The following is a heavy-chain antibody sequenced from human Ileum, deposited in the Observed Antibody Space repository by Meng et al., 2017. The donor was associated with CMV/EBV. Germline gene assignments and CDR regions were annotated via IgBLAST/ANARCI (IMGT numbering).Heavy chain of an antibody. CDR1: GDSMTSSLYY. Sequence: GSLRLSCTVSGDSMTSSLYYWGWIRQPAGKGPEYIATIFYRGNTFYHPSLKTRATISVETSKNQFSLRLQSVTAADSAVYYCAKAHDFGDYEAFDSWGQGVLVTVSS. D-gene: IGHD4-17*01. CDR2: IFYRGNT. J-gene: IGHJ4*02. CDR3: AKAHDFGDYEAFDS. V-gene: IGHV4-39*07.